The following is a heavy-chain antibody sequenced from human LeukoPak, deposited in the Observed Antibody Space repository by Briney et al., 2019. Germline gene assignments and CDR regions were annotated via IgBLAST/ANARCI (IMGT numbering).Heavy chain of an antibody. CDR1: GFTFSSYS. D-gene: IGHD4-11*01. J-gene: IGHJ5*02. V-gene: IGHV3-21*01. CDR3: ARDPSNFRGWFDP. Sequence: PGGSLRLSCAASGFTFSSYSMNWVRQAPGKGLEWVSSISSSSSYIYYADSVKGRFTISRDNAKNSLYLQMNSLRAEDTAVYYCARDPSNFRGWFDPWGQGTLVTVSS. CDR2: ISSSSSYI.